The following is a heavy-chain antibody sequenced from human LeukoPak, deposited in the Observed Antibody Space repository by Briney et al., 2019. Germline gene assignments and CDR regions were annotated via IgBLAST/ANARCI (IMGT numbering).Heavy chain of an antibody. D-gene: IGHD6-19*01. Sequence: SETLSLTCTVSGGSISSYYWSWIRQPPGKGLEWIGEINHSGSTNYNPSLKSRVTISVDTSKNQFSLKLSSVTAADTAVYYCARRSGYSSGWSKFDYWGQGTLVTVSS. CDR3: ARRSGYSSGWSKFDY. CDR2: INHSGST. CDR1: GGSISSYY. V-gene: IGHV4-34*01. J-gene: IGHJ4*02.